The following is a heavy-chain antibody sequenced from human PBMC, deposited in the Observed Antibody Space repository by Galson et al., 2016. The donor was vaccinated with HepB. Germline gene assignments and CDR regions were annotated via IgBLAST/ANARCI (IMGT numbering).Heavy chain of an antibody. CDR2: IFYSGST. J-gene: IGHJ4*02. CDR1: GGSISSYY. D-gene: IGHD3-22*01. Sequence: SETLSLTCTVSGGSISSYYWSWIRQPPGKGLEWIGFIFYSGSTNYSPSLNSRVTMSVDTSKNQFSLRLTSVTAADTAVYYCARGGAGMIVAFDYWGQGTLVTVSS. CDR3: ARGGAGMIVAFDY. V-gene: IGHV4-59*01.